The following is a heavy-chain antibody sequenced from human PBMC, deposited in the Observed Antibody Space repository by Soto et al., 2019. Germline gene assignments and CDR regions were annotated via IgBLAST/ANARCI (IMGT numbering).Heavy chain of an antibody. CDR1: GFTFSAYS. CDR3: ARDRGCSGGICYRDLGY. Sequence: EVQLVESGGGLVQPGGSLRLSCAASGFTFSAYSMSWVRQAPGKGLEWVSYISSTSNTIYYADSVKGRFTISRDNAKNTXYLHMKSLSAEDTAVYYCARDRGCSGGICYRDLGYWGQGTLVTVSS. V-gene: IGHV3-48*01. D-gene: IGHD2-15*01. J-gene: IGHJ4*02. CDR2: ISSTSNTI.